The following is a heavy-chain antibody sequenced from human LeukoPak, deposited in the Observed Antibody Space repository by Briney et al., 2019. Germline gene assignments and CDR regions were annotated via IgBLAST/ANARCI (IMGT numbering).Heavy chain of an antibody. CDR1: GFTFSSYA. J-gene: IGHJ6*02. Sequence: GGSLRLSCAASGFTFSSYAMSWVCQAPGKGLEWVSAISGSGGSTYYADSVKGRFTISRDNSKNTLYLQMNSLRAEDTAVYYCAKGLYYLYYYGMDVWGQGTTVTVSS. CDR2: ISGSGGST. CDR3: AKGLYYLYYYGMDV. V-gene: IGHV3-23*01.